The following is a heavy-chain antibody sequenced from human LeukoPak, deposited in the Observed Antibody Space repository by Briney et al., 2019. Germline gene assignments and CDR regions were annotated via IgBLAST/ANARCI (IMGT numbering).Heavy chain of an antibody. D-gene: IGHD3-22*01. CDR2: LCSGGST. CDR1: GFSVSSNY. J-gene: IGHJ3*02. Sequence: PGGSLRHSCAASGFSVSSNYMSWVRQAPGEGLEWVSVLCSGGSTYYADSVQGRFTISRDSSKNTLYLQMHSLRAEDTAVYYCARKYYYDSSVSDAFDIRGQGTMVTVSS. CDR3: ARKYYYDSSVSDAFDI. V-gene: IGHV3-53*01.